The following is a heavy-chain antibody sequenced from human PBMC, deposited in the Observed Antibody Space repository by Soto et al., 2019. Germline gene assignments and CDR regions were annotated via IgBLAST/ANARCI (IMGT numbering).Heavy chain of an antibody. CDR1: RYIFTAYF. J-gene: IGHJ5*02. CDR2: INPNNGAT. V-gene: IGHV1-2*02. CDR3: VSHGPGARFDP. Sequence: QVQLVQAGAEVTKPGASVKVSCKAPRYIFTAYFMHWVRQAPGQGLEWMGWINPNNGATHYGLSFQGRVTMTRDTSISTAYMEMSSLRSDGTAVYYCVSHGPGARFDPWGQGTRVIVSS.